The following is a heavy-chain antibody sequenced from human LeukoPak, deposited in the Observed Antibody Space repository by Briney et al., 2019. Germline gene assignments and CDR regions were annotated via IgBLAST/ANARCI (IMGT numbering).Heavy chain of an antibody. CDR1: GFTLSSYA. V-gene: IGHV3-23*01. CDR2: TSGSGGST. J-gene: IGHJ5*02. CDR3: ANDRSWELGRAFDP. Sequence: GASLRLSCAASGFTLSSYAVSWVRQAPGKGLEWVSATSGSGGSTYYADSVKGRFTISRDNSNNTLYLQINRLTAEETAVYYCANDRSWELGRAFDPCGEGNLV. D-gene: IGHD1-26*01.